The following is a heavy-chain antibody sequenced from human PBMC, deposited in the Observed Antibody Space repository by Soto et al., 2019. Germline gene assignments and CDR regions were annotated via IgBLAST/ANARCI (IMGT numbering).Heavy chain of an antibody. CDR2: IYYSGST. CDR1: GGSISSGGYY. J-gene: IGHJ6*02. CDR3: ARMGEQLAYYYYYGMDV. Sequence: SETLSLTCTVSGGSISSGGYYWSWIRQHPGKGLEWIGYIYYSGSTYYNPSLKSRVTISVDTSKNQFSLKLSSVTAADTAVYYCARMGEQLAYYYYYGMDVWGQGXTVTVYS. D-gene: IGHD6-6*01. V-gene: IGHV4-31*03.